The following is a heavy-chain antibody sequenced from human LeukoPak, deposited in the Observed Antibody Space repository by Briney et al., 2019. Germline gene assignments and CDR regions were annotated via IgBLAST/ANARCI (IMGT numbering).Heavy chain of an antibody. D-gene: IGHD3-22*01. CDR2: IKPDGSLQ. V-gene: IGHV3-7*01. CDR3: ATSYDSSGCD. CDR1: GFIFSSFW. Sequence: GGSLRLSCTASGFIFSSFWMAWVRKAPGKGLEWVANIKPDGSLQFYGDSVKGRFTISRDNAKNSLYLQMNNLRAEDTALYYCATSYDSSGCDWGQGTLVTVSS. J-gene: IGHJ4*02.